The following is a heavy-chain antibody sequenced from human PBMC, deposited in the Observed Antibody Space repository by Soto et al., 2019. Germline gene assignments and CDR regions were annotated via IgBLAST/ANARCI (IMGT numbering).Heavy chain of an antibody. J-gene: IGHJ4*02. CDR2: IYYSGST. Sequence: SETLSLTCTVSGGSIRSYFWSWIRQPPGKGLEWVGNIYYSGSTNYNPSLKSRVTISVDTSKNHFSLKLNSVTAADTAVFYCARLTTVTTHYFDYWGQGTLVTVSS. D-gene: IGHD4-17*01. CDR3: ARLTTVTTHYFDY. CDR1: GGSIRSYF. V-gene: IGHV4-59*01.